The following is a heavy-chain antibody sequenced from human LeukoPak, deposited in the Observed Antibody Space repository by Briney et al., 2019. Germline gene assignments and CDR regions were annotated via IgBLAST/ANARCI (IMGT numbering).Heavy chain of an antibody. D-gene: IGHD7-27*01. CDR3: ARDRGQLGIDY. CDR1: GVTFSSYT. V-gene: IGHV1-69*02. J-gene: IGHJ4*02. CDR2: IIPILGIA. Sequence: AVKVSCKASGVTFSSYTISWVRQPPGQGLEWMGRIIPILGIANYAQKFQGRVTITADKSTRTAYMELSSLRSEDTAVYYCARDRGQLGIDYWGQGTLVTVSS.